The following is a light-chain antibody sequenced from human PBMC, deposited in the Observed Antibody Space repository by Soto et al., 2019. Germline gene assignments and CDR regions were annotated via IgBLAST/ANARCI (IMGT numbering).Light chain of an antibody. CDR3: QQRKNWQVT. J-gene: IGKJ5*01. CDR2: DSS. V-gene: IGKV3-11*01. Sequence: EIVLTQSPVTLSLSPGERATLSCRASQSVSSYLAWYQQKPGQAHRLLIYDSSNRATGIPARFSGSGSGTDFTLTISSLEPEEFAVYYCQQRKNWQVTFGQGTRLEIK. CDR1: QSVSSY.